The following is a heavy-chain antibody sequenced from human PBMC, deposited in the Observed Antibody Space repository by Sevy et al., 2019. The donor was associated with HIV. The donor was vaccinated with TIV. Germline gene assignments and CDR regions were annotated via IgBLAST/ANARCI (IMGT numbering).Heavy chain of an antibody. Sequence: ASVNVSCKASEHTFTDNYIHWVRQAPGQGLEWMGWINPKSGGTEYAQKFQGRVTMTRDTSLSTVYMVLIRLRSDDTAVYFCAKGGSGSFKAWFDPWGQGTLVTVSS. D-gene: IGHD1-26*01. CDR1: EHTFTDNY. CDR2: INPKSGGT. CDR3: AKGGSGSFKAWFDP. V-gene: IGHV1-2*02. J-gene: IGHJ5*02.